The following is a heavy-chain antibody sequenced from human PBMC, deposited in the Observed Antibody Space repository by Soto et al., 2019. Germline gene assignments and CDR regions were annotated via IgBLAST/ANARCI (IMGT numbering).Heavy chain of an antibody. Sequence: SETLSLTCTVSGGSISSYYWSWIRQPPGKGLEWIGYIYYSGSTNYNPSLKSRVTISVDTSKNQFSLKLSSVTAADTAVYYCASQAAADTNGFDPWGQGTLVTVSS. V-gene: IGHV4-59*08. CDR2: IYYSGST. D-gene: IGHD6-13*01. CDR3: ASQAAADTNGFDP. J-gene: IGHJ5*02. CDR1: GGSISSYY.